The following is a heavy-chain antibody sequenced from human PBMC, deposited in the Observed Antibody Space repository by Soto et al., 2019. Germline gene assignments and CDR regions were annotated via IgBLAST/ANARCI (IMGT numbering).Heavy chain of an antibody. D-gene: IGHD2-8*02. CDR2: IIPILTTP. CDR3: ATSVGIAPTGEDGMDV. J-gene: IGHJ6*02. Sequence: QVQLVQSGAEVKKTGSSVKVSCKASGGTFSIYGFSWVRQAPGQGPEWIGGIIPILTTPNYAQKFQGRVTIVEDESTTTFYMELSSLKFDDTAVYYCATSVGIAPTGEDGMDVWGQGTSVTVSS. V-gene: IGHV1-69*01. CDR1: GGTFSIYG.